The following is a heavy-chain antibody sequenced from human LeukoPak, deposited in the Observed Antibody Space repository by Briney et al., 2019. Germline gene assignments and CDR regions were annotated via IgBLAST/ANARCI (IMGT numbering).Heavy chain of an antibody. Sequence: GGSLRLSCAASGFTFDDYAMHWVRQAPGKGLEWVSGISWNSGSIGYADSVKGRITISRDNAKNSLYLQMNSLRAEDTALYYCAKADCSGGSCYCDYWGQGTLVTVSS. CDR3: AKADCSGGSCYCDY. V-gene: IGHV3-9*01. J-gene: IGHJ4*02. CDR1: GFTFDDYA. CDR2: ISWNSGSI. D-gene: IGHD2-15*01.